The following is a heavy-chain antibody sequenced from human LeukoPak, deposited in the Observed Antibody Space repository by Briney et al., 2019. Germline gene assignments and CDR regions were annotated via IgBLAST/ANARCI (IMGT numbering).Heavy chain of an antibody. V-gene: IGHV1-46*01. D-gene: IGHD4-23*01. CDR3: TRADFGGNSDYYYYGMDV. Sequence: ASVNVSCKAAGYIFTNYYLHWVRQAPGQGLEWMGIINPGGGSTSYAQKFQGRVTMTRDTSTSTVYMELSSLRSEDTAVYYCTRADFGGNSDYYYYGMDVWGQGTTVTVSS. CDR1: GYIFTNYY. J-gene: IGHJ6*02. CDR2: INPGGGST.